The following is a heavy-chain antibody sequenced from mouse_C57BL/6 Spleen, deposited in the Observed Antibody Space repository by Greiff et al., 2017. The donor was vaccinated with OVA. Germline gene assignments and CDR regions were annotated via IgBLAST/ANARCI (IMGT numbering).Heavy chain of an antibody. J-gene: IGHJ4*01. CDR1: GYAFSSSW. CDR3: SRTKYYGSSYTAMDY. D-gene: IGHD1-1*01. Sequence: VQLQESGPELVKPGASVKISCKASGYAFSSSWMNWVKQRPGKGLEWIGRIYPGDGDTNYNGKFKGKATLTADKSSSTAYMQLSSLTSEDDAVYFCSRTKYYGSSYTAMDYWGQGTSVTVSS. CDR2: IYPGDGDT. V-gene: IGHV1-82*01.